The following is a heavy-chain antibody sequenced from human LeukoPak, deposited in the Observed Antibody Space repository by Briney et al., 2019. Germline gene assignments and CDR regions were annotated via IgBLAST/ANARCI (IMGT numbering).Heavy chain of an antibody. CDR1: GGSISSSSYY. CDR3: ARRGPNYYDSSGPDY. V-gene: IGHV4-39*01. J-gene: IGHJ4*02. D-gene: IGHD3-22*01. Sequence: SETLSLTCTVSGGSISSSSYYWGWIRQPPGKGLEWIGSIYYSGSTYYNPSLKSRVTISVDTSKNQFSLKLSSVTAADTAVYYCARRGPNYYDSSGPDYRGQGTLVTVSS. CDR2: IYYSGST.